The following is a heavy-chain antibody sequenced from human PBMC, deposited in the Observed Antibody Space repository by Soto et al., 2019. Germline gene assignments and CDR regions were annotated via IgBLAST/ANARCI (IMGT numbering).Heavy chain of an antibody. D-gene: IGHD2-15*01. Sequence: QVQLMQSGAEEKKPGASVTVSCKASGYSFTNYPVHWVRQAPGQRLESMGWINAANGNTEYSQKFQGRLTITKDTSASTAYMELSSLRSEDTAVYFCAREKVESYYYYFGMDVWGQGTTVSVSS. CDR1: GYSFTNYP. J-gene: IGHJ6*02. CDR2: INAANGNT. CDR3: AREKVESYYYYFGMDV. V-gene: IGHV1-3*05.